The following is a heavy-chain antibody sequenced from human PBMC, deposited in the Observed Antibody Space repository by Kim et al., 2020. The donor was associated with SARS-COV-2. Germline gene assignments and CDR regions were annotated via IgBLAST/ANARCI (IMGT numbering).Heavy chain of an antibody. CDR2: SEK. Sequence: SEKDYVDSVKGRVTISRDNAKNSLCLQMNSLRADDTAVYYCARGETRFNYWGQGTLVTVSS. J-gene: IGHJ4*02. V-gene: IGHV3-7*03. CDR3: ARGETRFNY. D-gene: IGHD6-6*01.